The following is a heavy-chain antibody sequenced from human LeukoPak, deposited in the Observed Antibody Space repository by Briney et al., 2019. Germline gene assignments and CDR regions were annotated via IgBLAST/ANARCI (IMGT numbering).Heavy chain of an antibody. V-gene: IGHV3-33*01. CDR3: ARDGPDYYYDY. D-gene: IGHD1-14*01. CDR1: GFTFSSYG. J-gene: IGHJ4*02. CDR2: IWYDGSNK. Sequence: PGGSLRLSCAASGFTFSSYGMHWVRQAPGKGLEGVAVIWYDGSNKYYADSMKGRFTISRDNSKNTLYLQMNSLRAEDTAVYYCARDGPDYYYDYWGQGTLVTVSS.